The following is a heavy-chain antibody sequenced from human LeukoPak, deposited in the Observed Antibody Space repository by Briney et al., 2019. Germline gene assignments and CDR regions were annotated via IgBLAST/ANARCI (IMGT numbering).Heavy chain of an antibody. D-gene: IGHD6-13*01. Sequence: ASVKVSCKASGYTFTSYGISWVRQAPGQGLEWMGWISAYNGNTNYAQKLQGRVTMTTDTSTSTAYMELRSLRSDDTAVYYCAGDTAAAGIIYYYYGMDVWGQGTTVTVSS. V-gene: IGHV1-18*01. CDR2: ISAYNGNT. CDR3: AGDTAAAGIIYYYYGMDV. CDR1: GYTFTSYG. J-gene: IGHJ6*02.